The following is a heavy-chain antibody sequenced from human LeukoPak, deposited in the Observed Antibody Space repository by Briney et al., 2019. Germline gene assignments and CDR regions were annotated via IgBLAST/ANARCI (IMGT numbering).Heavy chain of an antibody. J-gene: IGHJ4*02. CDR3: AKVRAPLWGKDY. Sequence: GGSLRLSCAASGFTFDTYSMTWVRQAPGKGLEWVSGVSGSGGSTYYADSVKGRFTISRDNSKNTLYLQMNSLRAEDTAVYYCAKVRAPLWGKDYWGQGTLVTVSS. D-gene: IGHD3-16*01. CDR2: VSGSGGST. CDR1: GFTFDTYS. V-gene: IGHV3-23*01.